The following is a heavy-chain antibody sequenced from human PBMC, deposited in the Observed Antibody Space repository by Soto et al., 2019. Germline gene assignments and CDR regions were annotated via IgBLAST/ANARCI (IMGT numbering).Heavy chain of an antibody. CDR2: INAGNGNT. CDR3: ARDSHYYGSGSYYFDY. Sequence: ASVKVSCKASGYTFTSYAMHWVRQAPGQRLEWMGWINAGNGNTKYSQKFQGRVTITRDTSASTAYMELSSLRSEGTAVYYCARDSHYYGSGSYYFDYWGQGTLVTVSS. CDR1: GYTFTSYA. V-gene: IGHV1-3*01. D-gene: IGHD3-10*01. J-gene: IGHJ4*02.